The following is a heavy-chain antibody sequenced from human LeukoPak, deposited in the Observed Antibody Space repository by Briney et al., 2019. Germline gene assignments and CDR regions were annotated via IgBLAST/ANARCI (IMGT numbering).Heavy chain of an antibody. V-gene: IGHV3-33*01. D-gene: IGHD2-15*01. Sequence: PGGSLRLSCAASGFTFSSYGMHWVRQAPGKGLEWVAVIWYDGSNKYYADSVKGRFTISRDNSKNTLYLQMNSLGAEDTAVYYCARDPRYCSGGSCANAFDIWGQGTMVTVSS. J-gene: IGHJ3*02. CDR1: GFTFSSYG. CDR2: IWYDGSNK. CDR3: ARDPRYCSGGSCANAFDI.